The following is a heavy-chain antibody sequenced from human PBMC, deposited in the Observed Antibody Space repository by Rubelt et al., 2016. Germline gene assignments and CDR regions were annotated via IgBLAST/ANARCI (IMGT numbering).Heavy chain of an antibody. CDR1: GFSISSGYF. J-gene: IGHJ4*02. V-gene: IGHV4-38-2*02. D-gene: IGHD1-7*01. Sequence: QVQLQESGPGLVKSSETLSLTCTVSGFSISSGYFWGWIRQPPGKGLEWIGSIYHSGSTFYSPSLKSRFTMSVETSKNQFSLKLSSVTAADTAVYYCARGGVNWNYDYWGQGTLVTVSS. CDR3: ARGGVNWNYDY. CDR2: IYHSGST.